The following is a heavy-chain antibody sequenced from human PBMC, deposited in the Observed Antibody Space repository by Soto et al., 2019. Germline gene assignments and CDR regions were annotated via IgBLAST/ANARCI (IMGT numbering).Heavy chain of an antibody. CDR1: GGSIIFNC. D-gene: IGHD6-19*01. CDR3: ARHIAVSGTRGFDF. J-gene: IGHJ4*02. Sequence: QVHLQESGPGLIKPSGPLSLTCAVSGGSIIFNCGIWVRQPPGKGLGWIGEIYHSGSTNYNPSLMNRVTMSMDKSQNHLSLNLNSVTAADTAVYYCARHIAVSGTRGFDFWGRGTLVTVSS. CDR2: IYHSGST. V-gene: IGHV4-4*02.